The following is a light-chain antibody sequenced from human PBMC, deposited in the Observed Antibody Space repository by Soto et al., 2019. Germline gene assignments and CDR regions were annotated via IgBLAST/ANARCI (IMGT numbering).Light chain of an antibody. J-gene: IGKJ3*01. CDR1: QTINTY. CDR3: QQSYRTPPT. CDR2: AAS. Sequence: DIQMTQSPSSLSASLGDRVTITCRASQTINTYLNWYQQKPGKAPKLLIHAASSLQSGVPSRFSGSGSGTDFTLTISSLQPEDFATYYCQQSYRTPPTFGPGTKVDIK. V-gene: IGKV1-39*01.